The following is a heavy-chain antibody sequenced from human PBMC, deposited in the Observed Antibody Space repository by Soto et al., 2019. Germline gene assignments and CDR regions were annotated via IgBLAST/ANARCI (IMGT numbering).Heavy chain of an antibody. V-gene: IGHV3-23*01. CDR3: AKDQYYDSSGYYYTHDAFDI. CDR1: GFTFSSYA. CDR2: ISGSGGST. J-gene: IGHJ3*02. Sequence: EVQLLESGGGLVQPGGSLRLSCAASGFTFSSYAMSWVRQAPGKGLEWVSAISGSGGSTYYADSVKGRFTISRDNSKNTLYLQMNSLRAEDTAVYYCAKDQYYDSSGYYYTHDAFDIWGQGTMVTVSS. D-gene: IGHD3-22*01.